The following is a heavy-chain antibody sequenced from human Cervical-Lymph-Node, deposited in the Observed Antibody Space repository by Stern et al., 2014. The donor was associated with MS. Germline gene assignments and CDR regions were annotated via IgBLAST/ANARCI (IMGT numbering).Heavy chain of an antibody. CDR3: ARDDLRNYDFSWRN. CDR2: ISYDGSNK. V-gene: IGHV3-30-3*01. Sequence: VHLVESGGGVVQPGRSLRLSCVASRFTFSSYAMHWVRQAPGKGLEWEAAISYDGSNKYYADSLKGRFTISRDNSKNTLYLQMNSLRTEDTAVYYCARDDLRNYDFSWRNWGQGTLVTVSS. CDR1: RFTFSSYA. D-gene: IGHD3-3*01. J-gene: IGHJ4*02.